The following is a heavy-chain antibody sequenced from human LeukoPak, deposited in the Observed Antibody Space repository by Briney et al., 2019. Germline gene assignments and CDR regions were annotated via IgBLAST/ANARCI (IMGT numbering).Heavy chain of an antibody. CDR3: ARKAAAVTYYFDY. Sequence: GGSLRLSCAASVFTFSSYEMNWVRQAPGKGLEWVSYISSSGSTIYYADSVKGRFTISRDNAKNSLYLQMNSLRAEDTAVYYCARKAAAVTYYFDYWGQGTLVTVSS. CDR1: VFTFSSYE. CDR2: ISSSGSTI. J-gene: IGHJ4*02. V-gene: IGHV3-48*03. D-gene: IGHD6-13*01.